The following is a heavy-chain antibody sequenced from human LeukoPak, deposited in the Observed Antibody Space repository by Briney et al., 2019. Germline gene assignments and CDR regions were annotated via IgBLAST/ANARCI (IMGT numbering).Heavy chain of an antibody. CDR2: FDPEDGET. CDR1: GYTLTELS. V-gene: IGHV1-24*01. Sequence: ASVKVSCKVSGYTLTELSMHWVRQAPGKGLEWMGGFDPEDGETIYAQKFQGRVTMTEDTSTDTAYMELSSLRSEDTAVYYCARDAVEGIAAAGLFDYWGQGTLVTVSS. D-gene: IGHD6-13*01. J-gene: IGHJ4*02. CDR3: ARDAVEGIAAAGLFDY.